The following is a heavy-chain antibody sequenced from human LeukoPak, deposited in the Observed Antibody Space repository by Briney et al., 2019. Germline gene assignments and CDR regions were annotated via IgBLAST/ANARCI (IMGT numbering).Heavy chain of an antibody. Sequence: ASVKVSCKASGYTFTSYYMHWVRQAPGQGLEWMGIINPSGGSTSYAQKFQGRVTMTRDMSTSTVYMELSSLRSEDTAVYYCARAPYGDYGGDYYYYMDVWGKGTTVTISS. CDR3: ARAPYGDYGGDYYYYMDV. CDR1: GYTFTSYY. V-gene: IGHV1-46*01. CDR2: INPSGGST. D-gene: IGHD4-17*01. J-gene: IGHJ6*03.